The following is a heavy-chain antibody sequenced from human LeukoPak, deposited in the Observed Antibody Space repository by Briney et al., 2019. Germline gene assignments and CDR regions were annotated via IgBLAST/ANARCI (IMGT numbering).Heavy chain of an antibody. D-gene: IGHD5-18*01. CDR1: GYTFTSYG. CDR3: AREWIRPTGHAFDI. V-gene: IGHV1-18*01. Sequence: ASVKVSCKTSGYTFTSYGINWVRHAPGQGLEWMGWISAYNGNRNYAQKLQGRVTITADESTSTAYMELSSLRSEDTAVYYCAREWIRPTGHAFDIWGQGTMVTVSS. J-gene: IGHJ3*02. CDR2: ISAYNGNR.